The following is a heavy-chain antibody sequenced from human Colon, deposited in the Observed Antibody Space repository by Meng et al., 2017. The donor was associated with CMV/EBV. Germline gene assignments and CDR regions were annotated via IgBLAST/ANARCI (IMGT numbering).Heavy chain of an antibody. J-gene: IGHJ4*02. CDR3: ARRQYYGSESGN. CDR1: GQTFTSDW. CDR2: IYPAESDT. Sequence: GGSLRLSCKGSGQTFTSDWIGWVRQAPGKGLEWVAIIYPAESDTRYTRYNPSFQGQVTITADKSINTAYLQWSSLRASGTAMYYCARRQYYGSESGNWGQGTLVTVSS. D-gene: IGHD3-10*01. V-gene: IGHV5-51*01.